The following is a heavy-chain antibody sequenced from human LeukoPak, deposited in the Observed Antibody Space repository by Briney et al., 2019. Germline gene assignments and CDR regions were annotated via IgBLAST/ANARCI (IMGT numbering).Heavy chain of an antibody. CDR3: VRDMGYYDKV. D-gene: IGHD3-22*01. V-gene: IGHV3-74*01. CDR2: VNTDGNTR. CDR1: GFTFSTSW. J-gene: IGHJ4*02. Sequence: GGSLRLSCATSGFTFSTSWLHWVRQAPGKGLVWVSRVNTDGNTRDYADSVKGRFTISGDNAKNTLYLQMNSLGAEDTAIYYCVRDMGYYDKVWGQGTLVTVSS.